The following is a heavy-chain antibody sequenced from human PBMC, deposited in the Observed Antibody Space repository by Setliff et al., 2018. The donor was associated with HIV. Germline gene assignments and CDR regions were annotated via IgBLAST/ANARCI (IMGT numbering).Heavy chain of an antibody. CDR2: IKSKSDGGTT. CDR3: TTGVSGSYYAFDI. J-gene: IGHJ3*02. D-gene: IGHD1-26*01. V-gene: IGHV3-15*01. Sequence: GESLTISCAASEFTFSNAWMSWVRQAPGKGLEWVGRIKSKSDGGTTDYATPVKGRFTISRDDSKNTLFLQMNSLKTEDAAVYYCTTGVSGSYYAFDIWGQGTMVTVSS. CDR1: EFTFSNAW.